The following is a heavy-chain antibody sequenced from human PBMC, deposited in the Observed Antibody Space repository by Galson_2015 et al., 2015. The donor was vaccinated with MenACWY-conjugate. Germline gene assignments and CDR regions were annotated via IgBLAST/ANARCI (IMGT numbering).Heavy chain of an antibody. J-gene: IGHJ6*04. V-gene: IGHV4-39*01. Sequence: ETLSLTCSVSGGSISSRTYYWGWIRQPPGKGLEWIGNIYYSGTTYYNPSLKSRVTISVDTSKNQFSLKLTSVTAADTAVYYCARRRSFALGKTWNGYYSDVWGMGTTVTVSS. CDR3: ARRRSFALGKTWNGYYSDV. CDR1: GGSISSRTYY. D-gene: IGHD3-3*01. CDR2: IYYSGTT.